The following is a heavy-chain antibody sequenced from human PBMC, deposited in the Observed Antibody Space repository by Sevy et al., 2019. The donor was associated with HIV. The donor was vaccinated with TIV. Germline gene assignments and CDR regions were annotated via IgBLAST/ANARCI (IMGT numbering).Heavy chain of an antibody. CDR1: GFTFGDYA. D-gene: IGHD3-22*01. CDR2: IRSKAYGGTT. Sequence: GGSLRLSCTASGFTFGDYAMSWVRQAPGKGLEWVGFIRSKAYGGTTEYAASVKGRFTISRDDSKSMAYLQMNSLKTEDTAVYYCTREDYYDSSGYYYYYNWFDPWGQGTLVTVSS. J-gene: IGHJ5*02. CDR3: TREDYYDSSGYYYYYNWFDP. V-gene: IGHV3-49*04.